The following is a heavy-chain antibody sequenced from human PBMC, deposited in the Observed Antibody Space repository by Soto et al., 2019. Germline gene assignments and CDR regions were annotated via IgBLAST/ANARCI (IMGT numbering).Heavy chain of an antibody. CDR3: ARGRITMVRGVITGYYYYYGMDV. CDR1: GYSFTSYW. Sequence: PGESLKISCKGSGYSFTSYWIGWVRQMPGKGLEWMGIIYPGDSDTRYSPSFQGQVTISADKSISTAYLQWSSLKASDTAMYYCARGRITMVRGVITGYYYYYGMDVWGQGTTVTVSS. CDR2: IYPGDSDT. V-gene: IGHV5-51*01. J-gene: IGHJ6*02. D-gene: IGHD3-10*01.